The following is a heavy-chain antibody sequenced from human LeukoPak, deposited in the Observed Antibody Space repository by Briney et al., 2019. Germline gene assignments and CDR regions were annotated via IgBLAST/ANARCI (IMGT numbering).Heavy chain of an antibody. CDR3: ARGWMTTVSSLNY. D-gene: IGHD4-4*01. CDR2: IKQDGSEK. Sequence: GGSLRLSCTASGFTFSSYWMDWVRQAPGKGLEWVANIKQDGSEKYYVDSVKGRFTISRDNAKNSLYLQMNSLRAEDTAVYYCARGWMTTVSSLNYWGQGTLVTVSS. J-gene: IGHJ4*02. CDR1: GFTFSSYW. V-gene: IGHV3-7*01.